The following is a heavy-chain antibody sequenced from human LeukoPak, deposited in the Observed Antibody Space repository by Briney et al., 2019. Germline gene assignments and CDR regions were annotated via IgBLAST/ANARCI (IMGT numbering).Heavy chain of an antibody. V-gene: IGHV3-48*03. Sequence: GGSLRLSCAASGFTFSSYEMNWVRQAPGKGLEWVSYISSGGNTIYYADSVKGRFTISRDNAKNSLYLQMNSLRAEDTAVYYCAREGTAMVSFDYWGQGTLVTVS. CDR2: ISSGGNTI. D-gene: IGHD5-18*01. J-gene: IGHJ4*02. CDR1: GFTFSSYE. CDR3: AREGTAMVSFDY.